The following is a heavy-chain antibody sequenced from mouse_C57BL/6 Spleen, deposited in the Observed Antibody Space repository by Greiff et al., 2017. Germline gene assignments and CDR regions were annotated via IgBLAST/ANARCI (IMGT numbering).Heavy chain of an antibody. D-gene: IGHD1-1*01. CDR2: ISYDGSN. V-gene: IGHV3-6*01. Sequence: EVQLQQSGPGLVKPSQSLSLTCSVTGYSITSGYYWNWIRQFPGNKLEWMGYISYDGSNNYNPSLKNRISITRDTSKNQFFLKLNSVTTEDTATYYCARAFITGGYFDVWGTGTTVTVSS. J-gene: IGHJ1*03. CDR3: ARAFITGGYFDV. CDR1: GYSITSGYY.